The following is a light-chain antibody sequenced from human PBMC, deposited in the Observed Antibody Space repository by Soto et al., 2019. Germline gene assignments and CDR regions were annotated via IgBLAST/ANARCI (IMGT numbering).Light chain of an antibody. CDR2: WAS. CDR1: QSVLYSSNNKNY. J-gene: IGKJ1*01. Sequence: DIVMTQSPDSLAVSLGERATINCKSSQSVLYSSNNKNYLAWYQQKLGQPPKLLIYWASTRESGVPDRFSGSGSGTDFPLTISRLQAEDVAVYYCQQYYSTPPTFGQGTKVEIK. CDR3: QQYYSTPPT. V-gene: IGKV4-1*01.